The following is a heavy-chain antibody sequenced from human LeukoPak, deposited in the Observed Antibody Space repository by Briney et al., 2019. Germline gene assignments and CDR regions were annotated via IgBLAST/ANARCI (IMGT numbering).Heavy chain of an antibody. Sequence: PGRSLRLSCTVSGFPFTDYVIHWVRQAPGKGLEWVAVTSADESIKIYNDSVRRRFTISRDNSKNIQYLQMNSVRVEDTAVYYCARDPVLGAPDYLDYWGRGTLVTVSS. CDR2: TSADESIK. CDR3: ARDPVLGAPDYLDY. CDR1: GFPFTDYV. D-gene: IGHD1-26*01. J-gene: IGHJ4*02. V-gene: IGHV3-30-3*01.